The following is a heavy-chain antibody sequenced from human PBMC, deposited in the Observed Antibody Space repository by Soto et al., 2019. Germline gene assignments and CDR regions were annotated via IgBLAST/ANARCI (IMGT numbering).Heavy chain of an antibody. V-gene: IGHV4-59*01. CDR2: IYYSGST. Sequence: SETLSLTCTVSGGSISSYYWSWIRQPPGKGLEWIGYIYYSGSTNYNPSLKSRVTISVDTSKNQFSLKLSSVTAADTAVYYCARVPVAGTLGFYFDYWGQGTLVTVSS. D-gene: IGHD6-19*01. J-gene: IGHJ4*02. CDR3: ARVPVAGTLGFYFDY. CDR1: GGSISSYY.